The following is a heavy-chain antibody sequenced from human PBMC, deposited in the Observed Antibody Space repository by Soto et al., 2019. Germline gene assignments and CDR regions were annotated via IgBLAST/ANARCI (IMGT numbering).Heavy chain of an antibody. CDR3: ARGRVVVVAARHYNWFDP. CDR2: INHSGST. Sequence: QVQLQQWGAGLLKPSETLSLTCAVYGGSFSGYYWSWIRQPPGKGLEGIGEINHSGSTNYNPSLKSRVTISVDTSKNQFSLKLSSVTAADTAVYYCARGRVVVVAARHYNWFDPWGQGTLVTVSS. V-gene: IGHV4-34*01. J-gene: IGHJ5*02. CDR1: GGSFSGYY. D-gene: IGHD2-15*01.